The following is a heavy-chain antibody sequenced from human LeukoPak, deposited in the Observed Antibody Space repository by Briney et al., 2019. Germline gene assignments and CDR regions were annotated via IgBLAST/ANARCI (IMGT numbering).Heavy chain of an antibody. V-gene: IGHV1-18*01. D-gene: IGHD5-24*01. Sequence: ASVKVSCKASGYTFTSYGISWLRQAPGQGLEWMGWISAYNGNTNFAQKLQGRVTMTTDKSTSTAYMELRSLRSDDTAVYYCARFLDRYGYNFFDYWGQGTLVTVSS. CDR2: ISAYNGNT. CDR1: GYTFTSYG. CDR3: ARFLDRYGYNFFDY. J-gene: IGHJ4*02.